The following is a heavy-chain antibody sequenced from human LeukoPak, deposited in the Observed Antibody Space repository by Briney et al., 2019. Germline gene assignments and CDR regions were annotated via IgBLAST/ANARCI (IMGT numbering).Heavy chain of an antibody. CDR2: ISGSGGST. Sequence: EGSLRLSCAASGFTFSSYAMSLVRQAPGKGLGWVSAISGSGGSTYYADSVKGRFTISRDNSKNTLYLQMNSLRAEDTAVYYCTKDPNGDYVGAFDPWGQGTLVTVSS. CDR3: TKDPNGDYVGAFDP. V-gene: IGHV3-23*01. CDR1: GFTFSSYA. D-gene: IGHD4-17*01. J-gene: IGHJ5*02.